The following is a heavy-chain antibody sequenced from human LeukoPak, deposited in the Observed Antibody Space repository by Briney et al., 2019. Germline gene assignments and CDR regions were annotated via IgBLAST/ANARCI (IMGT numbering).Heavy chain of an antibody. V-gene: IGHV1-69*13. CDR1: GGTFSSYA. Sequence: ASVKVSCKASGGTFSSYAISWVRQAPGQGLEWMGGIIPIFGTANYAQKFQGRVTITADESTSTAYMELRSLRSDDTAVYYCARTGDPGYNGMDVWGQGTTVTVSS. CDR2: IIPIFGTA. D-gene: IGHD7-27*01. J-gene: IGHJ6*02. CDR3: ARTGDPGYNGMDV.